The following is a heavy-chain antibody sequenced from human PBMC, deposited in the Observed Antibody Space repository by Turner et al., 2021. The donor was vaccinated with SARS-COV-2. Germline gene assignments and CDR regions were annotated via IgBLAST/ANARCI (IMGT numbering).Heavy chain of an antibody. CDR1: GGTFSNYA. CDR3: ASTYYDILTGYLAY. CDR2: IIPIFGTA. D-gene: IGHD3-9*01. V-gene: IGHV1-69*06. Sequence: QVQLVQSGAEVKKPGSSVKVSCKASGGTFSNYAINWVRQAPGQGIEWMGGIIPIFGTANYAQKCQGRVTITADKSTSTAYMELSSLRSEDTAVYYCASTYYDILTGYLAYWGQGTLVTVSS. J-gene: IGHJ4*02.